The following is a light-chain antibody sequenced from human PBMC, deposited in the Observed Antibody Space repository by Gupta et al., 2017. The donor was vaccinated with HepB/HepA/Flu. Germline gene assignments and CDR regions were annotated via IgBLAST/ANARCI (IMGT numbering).Light chain of an antibody. Sequence: QLVLPQPPSASGRPGPRVTSSSSGSRSNIGSNTVNWYQQLPGTAPKLLIYSNNQRPSGVPDRFSGSKSGTSASLTISGLQSEDEADYYCAAWDDSLNGLYVFGTGTKVTVL. CDR1: RSNIGSNT. J-gene: IGLJ1*01. CDR2: SNN. CDR3: AAWDDSLNGLYV. V-gene: IGLV1-44*01.